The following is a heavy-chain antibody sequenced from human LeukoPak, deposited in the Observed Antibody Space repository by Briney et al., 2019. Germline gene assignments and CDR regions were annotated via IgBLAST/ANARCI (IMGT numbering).Heavy chain of an antibody. CDR2: ISSSSSYI. J-gene: IGHJ4*02. D-gene: IGHD5-12*01. V-gene: IGHV3-21*01. CDR1: GFTFSSYG. Sequence: GGSLRLSCAASGFTFSSYGMHWVRQAPGKGLEWVSSISSSSSYIYYADSVKGRFTISRDNAKNSLYLQMNSLRAEDTAVYYCARGRGYSGYDLDYWGQGTLVTVSS. CDR3: ARGRGYSGYDLDY.